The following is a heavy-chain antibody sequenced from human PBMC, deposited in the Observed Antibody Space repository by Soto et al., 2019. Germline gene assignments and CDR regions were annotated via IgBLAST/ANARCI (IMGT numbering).Heavy chain of an antibody. CDR3: AKDKPDEVVVAATVYYYYYYMDV. CDR2: ISWNSGSI. Sequence: EVQLVESGGGLVQPGRSLRLSCAASGFTFDDYAMHWVRQAPGKGLEWVSGISWNSGSIGYADSVKGRFTISRDNAKNSLYLQMNSLRAEDTALYYCAKDKPDEVVVAATVYYYYYYMDVWGKGTTVTVSS. V-gene: IGHV3-9*01. CDR1: GFTFDDYA. J-gene: IGHJ6*03. D-gene: IGHD2-15*01.